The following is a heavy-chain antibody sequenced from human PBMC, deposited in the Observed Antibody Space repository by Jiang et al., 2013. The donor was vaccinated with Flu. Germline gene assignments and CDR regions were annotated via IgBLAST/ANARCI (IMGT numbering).Heavy chain of an antibody. D-gene: IGHD3-10*01. V-gene: IGHV1-8*01. Sequence: SGAEVKKPGASVKVSCKASGYTFTSYDINWVRQATGQGLEWMGWMNPNSGNTGYAQKFQGRVTMTRNTSISTAYMELSSLRSEDTAVYYCARDLTMVQGVMPYYYYGMDVWGQGTTVTVSS. CDR3: ARDLTMVQGVMPYYYYGMDV. J-gene: IGHJ6*02. CDR2: MNPNSGNT. CDR1: GYTFTSYD.